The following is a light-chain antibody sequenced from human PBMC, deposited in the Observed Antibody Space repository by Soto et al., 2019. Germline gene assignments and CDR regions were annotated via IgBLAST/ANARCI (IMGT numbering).Light chain of an antibody. V-gene: IGKV3D-20*01. J-gene: IGKJ4*01. CDR3: QHHGDLIG. Sequence: EIVLTQSPATLSLSPGDRATLSCGASQSVTNNYLAWYQQKPGLAPRLLIYDASYRANGIPDRFSGSGSGTDFTLTISRLEPEDFAVYYCQHHGDLIGFGGGTKV. CDR2: DAS. CDR1: QSVTNNY.